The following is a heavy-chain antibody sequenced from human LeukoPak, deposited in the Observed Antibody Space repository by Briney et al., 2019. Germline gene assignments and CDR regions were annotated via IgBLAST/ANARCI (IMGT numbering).Heavy chain of an antibody. Sequence: PGGSLSLTCAASGFTFSNYAMSWVGQAPGKGLEWVSVTSASGGNTNYADSVKGRFTISRDNSKNTLYLQMNSLRGEDTAVYYCANTVRSESYYEFWSGYHVHWGRGTVVTVSS. D-gene: IGHD3-3*01. CDR1: GFTFSNYA. V-gene: IGHV3-23*01. CDR3: ANTVRSESYYEFWSGYHVH. CDR2: TSASGGNT. J-gene: IGHJ4*02.